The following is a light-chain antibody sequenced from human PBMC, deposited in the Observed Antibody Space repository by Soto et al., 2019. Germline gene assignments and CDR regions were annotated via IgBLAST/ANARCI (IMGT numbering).Light chain of an antibody. CDR2: KVT. J-gene: IGLJ1*01. CDR3: SSYTAGGTI. CDR1: SSDVGAYNY. V-gene: IGLV2-14*01. Sequence: QSALTQPASVSGSPGQSITISCTGTSSDVGAYNYVSWYRQHPGKGPELIIYKVTDRPSGVSSRFSGSKSGNTASLTISGLQAEDEADYYCSSYTAGGTIFGTGTKVTVL.